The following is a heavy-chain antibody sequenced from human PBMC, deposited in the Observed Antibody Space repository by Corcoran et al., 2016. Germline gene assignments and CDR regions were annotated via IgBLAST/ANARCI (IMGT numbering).Heavy chain of an antibody. CDR3: ARDRSIAAAGTGFDY. J-gene: IGHJ4*02. CDR2: INPNSGGP. V-gene: IGHV1-2*02. CDR1: GYTFTGYY. Sequence: QVQLVQSGAEVKKPGASVKVSCKASGYTFTGYYMHWVRQAPGQGLEWMGWINPNSGGPNYAQKFQGRVTMTRDTSISTAYMELSRLRSDDTAVYYCARDRSIAAAGTGFDYWGQGTLVTVSS. D-gene: IGHD6-13*01.